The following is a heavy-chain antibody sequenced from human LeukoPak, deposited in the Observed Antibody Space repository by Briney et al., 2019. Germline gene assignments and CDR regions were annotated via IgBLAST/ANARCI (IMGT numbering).Heavy chain of an antibody. CDR1: GGSISSYY. Sequence: SETLSLTCTVSGGSISSYYWSWIRQPPGKGLEWIGYIYYSGSTNYNPSLKSRVTISVDTSKNQFSLKLSSVIAADTAVYYCARVHSGYYYYDSSGYYGTAPYYYYGMDVWGQGTTVTVSS. CDR2: IYYSGST. D-gene: IGHD3-22*01. V-gene: IGHV4-59*08. CDR3: ARVHSGYYYYDSSGYYGTAPYYYYGMDV. J-gene: IGHJ6*02.